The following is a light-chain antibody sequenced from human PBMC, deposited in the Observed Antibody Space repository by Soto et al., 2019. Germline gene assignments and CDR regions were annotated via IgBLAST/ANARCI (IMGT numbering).Light chain of an antibody. V-gene: IGKV3-20*01. Sequence: EILLTQSPCTLSLSPGERATLSCRASQSVSDNYLAWYRQKPGHAPSVLIYGASNRATGIPDRLSGSGSGSDFTLTISRLEPEDFPVYYCQQYGSSGTFGQGTKVDIK. CDR3: QQYGSSGT. CDR1: QSVSDNY. J-gene: IGKJ1*01. CDR2: GAS.